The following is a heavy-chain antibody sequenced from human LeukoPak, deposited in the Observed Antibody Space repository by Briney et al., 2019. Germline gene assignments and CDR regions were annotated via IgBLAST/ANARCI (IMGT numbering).Heavy chain of an antibody. CDR2: IKGKTDGGTT. Sequence: GGSLRLSCAASGFTFSNAWMSWVRQAPGKGLEWVGRIKGKTDGGTTDYAAPVKGRFTISRDDSKNTLYLQMNSLKTEDTAVYYCTTDGDIVVVPAAHGPFDYWGQGTLVTVSS. V-gene: IGHV3-15*01. CDR1: GFTFSNAW. J-gene: IGHJ4*02. CDR3: TTDGDIVVVPAAHGPFDY. D-gene: IGHD2-2*01.